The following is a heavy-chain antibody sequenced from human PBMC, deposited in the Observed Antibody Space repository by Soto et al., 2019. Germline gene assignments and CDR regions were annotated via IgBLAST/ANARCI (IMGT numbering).Heavy chain of an antibody. J-gene: IGHJ6*02. CDR3: ARHPKNYCSSTSCYNYGMDV. CDR2: IYPGDSDT. D-gene: IGHD2-2*02. Sequence: GESLKISCKGSGYSFTSYWIGWVRQMPGKGLEWMGIIYPGDSDTRYSPSFQGQVTISADKSISTAYLQWSSLKASDTAMYYCARHPKNYCSSTSCYNYGMDVWGQGTTVTVSS. V-gene: IGHV5-51*01. CDR1: GYSFTSYW.